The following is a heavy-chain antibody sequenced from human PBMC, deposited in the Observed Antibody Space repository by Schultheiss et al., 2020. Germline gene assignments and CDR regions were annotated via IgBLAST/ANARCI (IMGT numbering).Heavy chain of an antibody. CDR3: ARGLAGIAVAGNDY. V-gene: IGHV4-61*01. Sequence: SETLSLTCTVSGGSVSSGSYYWSWIRQPPGKGLEWIGYIYYSGSTNYNPSLKSRVTISVDTSKNQFSLKLSSVTAADTAVYYCARGLAGIAVAGNDYWGQGTLVTVSS. D-gene: IGHD6-19*01. CDR1: GGSVSSGSYY. CDR2: IYYSGST. J-gene: IGHJ4*02.